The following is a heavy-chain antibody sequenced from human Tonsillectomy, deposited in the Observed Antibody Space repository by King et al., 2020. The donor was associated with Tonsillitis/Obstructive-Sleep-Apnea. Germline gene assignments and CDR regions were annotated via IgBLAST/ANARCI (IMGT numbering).Heavy chain of an antibody. D-gene: IGHD6-13*01. Sequence: VQLVESGAEVKKPGSSVKVSCKASGGTFKNYAINWVRQAPGQGLEWMGGIIPIFGTTNYAQKFQGRVTFTADESTDTAYMELSSLRSEDTAVYYGARVGDNYSYSSTWYLAFDIWGQGTMVTVSS. CDR1: GGTFKNYA. J-gene: IGHJ3*02. CDR3: ARVGDNYSYSSTWYLAFDI. CDR2: IIPIFGTT. V-gene: IGHV1-69*01.